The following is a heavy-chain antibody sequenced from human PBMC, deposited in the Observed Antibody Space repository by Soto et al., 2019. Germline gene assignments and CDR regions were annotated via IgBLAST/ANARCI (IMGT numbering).Heavy chain of an antibody. CDR3: ARFSGGWTFDY. V-gene: IGHV4-39*01. CDR2: IYYSGST. J-gene: IGHJ4*02. D-gene: IGHD2-15*01. Sequence: SETLSLTCTVSGGSISSSSYYWGWIRQPPGKGLEWIGSIYYSGSTYYNPSLKSRVTISVDTSKNQFSLKLSSVTAADTAVYYCARFSGGWTFDYWGQGTLVTVSS. CDR1: GGSISSSSYY.